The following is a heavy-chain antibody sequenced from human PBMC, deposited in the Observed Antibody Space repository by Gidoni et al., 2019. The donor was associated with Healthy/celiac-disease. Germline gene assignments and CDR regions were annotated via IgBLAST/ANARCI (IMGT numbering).Heavy chain of an antibody. CDR1: GGPFSSYA. J-gene: IGHJ6*02. CDR3: ARGSARAAAEDYYYYYGMDV. V-gene: IGHV1-69*06. Sequence: QLQLVQSGAEVKKPGSSVKVSCKASGGPFSSYALSWVRQAPGQGREWMGGIIPIFGTANYAQKFQCRVTITADKSTSTAYMELSSLRSEDTAVYYCARGSARAAAEDYYYYYGMDVWGQGTTVTVSS. D-gene: IGHD6-13*01. CDR2: IIPIFGTA.